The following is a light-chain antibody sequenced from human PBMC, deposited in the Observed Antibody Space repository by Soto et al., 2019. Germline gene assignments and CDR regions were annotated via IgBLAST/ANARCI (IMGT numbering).Light chain of an antibody. CDR2: EVT. J-gene: IGLJ3*02. CDR3: SSYAGTSAFVL. CDR1: RSDIGGYNL. V-gene: IGLV2-23*02. Sequence: QPVLTQPASVSGSPGQSITMSCTGSRSDIGGYNLVSWYQQHPGKAPKLLIYEVTKRPSGVSIRFSGSKSGNTASLTISGLQAEDEADYYCSSYAGTSAFVLFGGGTQLTVL.